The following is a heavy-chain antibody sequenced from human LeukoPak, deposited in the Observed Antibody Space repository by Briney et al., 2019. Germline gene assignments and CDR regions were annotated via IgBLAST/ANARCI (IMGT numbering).Heavy chain of an antibody. J-gene: IGHJ6*02. Sequence: GGSLRLSCAASAFTFSDYNMNWVRQAPGEGRVWVSYITDSGNTIHYADSVKGRFTISRDNAKNSLYLQMNSLRAENTAVYYCARSIGLTGGGVDVWGQGTTVTVSS. CDR2: ITDSGNTI. CDR1: AFTFSDYN. D-gene: IGHD3-9*01. V-gene: IGHV3-11*01. CDR3: ARSIGLTGGGVDV.